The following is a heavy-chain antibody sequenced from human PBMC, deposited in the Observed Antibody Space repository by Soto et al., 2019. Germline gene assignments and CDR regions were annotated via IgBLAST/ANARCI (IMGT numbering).Heavy chain of an antibody. Sequence: GGSLRLSCAASGFTVSSNYMSWVRQAPGKGLEWVSVIYSGGSTYYADSVKGRFTISRDNSKNTLYLQMNSLRAEDTAVYYCAREHYGSGSYYFNWFDPWGQGTLVT. CDR1: GFTVSSNY. V-gene: IGHV3-53*01. J-gene: IGHJ5*02. CDR3: AREHYGSGSYYFNWFDP. CDR2: IYSGGST. D-gene: IGHD3-10*01.